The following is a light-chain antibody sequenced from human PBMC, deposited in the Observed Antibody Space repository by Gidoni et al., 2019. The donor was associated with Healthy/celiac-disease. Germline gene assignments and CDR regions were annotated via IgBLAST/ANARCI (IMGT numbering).Light chain of an antibody. Sequence: DIQMTQSPSSLSAAVGDRVTITCPASQDISNYLNWYQQKPGKAPKLLIYDASNLETGVPSRFSGSGSRTDFTFTISSLQSEDIATYYCQQYDNLPLTFGGGTKVEIK. CDR3: QQYDNLPLT. CDR2: DAS. CDR1: QDISNY. V-gene: IGKV1-33*01. J-gene: IGKJ4*01.